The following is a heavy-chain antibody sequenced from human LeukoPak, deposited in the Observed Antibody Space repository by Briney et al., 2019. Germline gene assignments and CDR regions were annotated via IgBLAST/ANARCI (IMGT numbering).Heavy chain of an antibody. V-gene: IGHV3-30*04. CDR3: ARDRGNGYGPPDLDY. Sequence: GGSLRLSCAASGFTFSSYAMHWVRQAPGKGLEWVAVISYDGSNKYYADSVKGRFTISRDNSKNTLYLQMNSLRAEDTAVYYCARDRGNGYGPPDLDYWGQGTLVTVSS. J-gene: IGHJ4*02. CDR1: GFTFSSYA. D-gene: IGHD5-12*01. CDR2: ISYDGSNK.